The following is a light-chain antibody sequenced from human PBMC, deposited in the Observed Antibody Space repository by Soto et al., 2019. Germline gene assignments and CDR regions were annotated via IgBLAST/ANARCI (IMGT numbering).Light chain of an antibody. CDR2: DVN. J-gene: IGLJ1*01. V-gene: IGLV2-8*01. CDR1: SSDVGGYIF. Sequence: QSVLTQPPSASGSPGQSVTISCTGTSSDVGGYIFVSWYQQHPGKAPKPMIYDVNKRPSGVPDRFSGSKSDNTASLTVSGLQAEDEADYYCVSYAGGTYVFGTGTKVTVL. CDR3: VSYAGGTYV.